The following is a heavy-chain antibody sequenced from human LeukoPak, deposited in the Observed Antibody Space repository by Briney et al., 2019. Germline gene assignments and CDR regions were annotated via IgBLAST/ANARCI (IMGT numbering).Heavy chain of an antibody. V-gene: IGHV4-34*01. CDR2: INHSGST. CDR3: ASQNEGLSATGFQH. Sequence: SETLSLTCAVYGGSFSGYYWSWIRQPPGKGLEWIGEINHSGSTNYNPSLKSRITISVDTSKNQFSLKLSPVTAADTAVYYGASQNEGLSATGFQHWGQGTLVTVSS. D-gene: IGHD6-13*01. J-gene: IGHJ1*01. CDR1: GGSFSGYY.